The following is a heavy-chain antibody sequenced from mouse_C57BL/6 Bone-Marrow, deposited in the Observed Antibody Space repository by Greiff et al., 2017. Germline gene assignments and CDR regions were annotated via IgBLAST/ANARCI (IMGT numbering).Heavy chain of an antibody. V-gene: IGHV1-81*01. CDR3: ARSGYYYGSFDY. Sequence: QVHVKQSGAELARPGASVKLSCKASGYTFTSYGISWVKQRTGQGLEWIGEIYPRSGNTYYNEKFKGKATLTADKSSSTAYMELRSLTSEDSAVYFCARSGYYYGSFDYWGQGTTLTVSS. D-gene: IGHD1-1*01. J-gene: IGHJ2*01. CDR1: GYTFTSYG. CDR2: IYPRSGNT.